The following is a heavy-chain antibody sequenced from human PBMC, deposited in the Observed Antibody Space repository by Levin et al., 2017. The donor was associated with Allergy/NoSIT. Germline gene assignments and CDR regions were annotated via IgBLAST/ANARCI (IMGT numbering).Heavy chain of an antibody. V-gene: IGHV3-33*01. J-gene: IGHJ3*02. D-gene: IGHD6-13*01. CDR3: ARRIRTAAGNYDAFDI. CDR1: GFTFSSYG. Sequence: TGGSLRLSCAASGFTFSSYGMHWVRQAPGKGLEWVAVIWYDGSNKYYADSVKGRFTISRDNSKNTLYLQMNSLRAEDTAVYYCARRIRTAAGNYDAFDIWGQGTMVTVSS. CDR2: IWYDGSNK.